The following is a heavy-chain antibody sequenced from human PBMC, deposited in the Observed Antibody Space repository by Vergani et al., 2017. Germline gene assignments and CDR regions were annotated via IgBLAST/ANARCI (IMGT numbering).Heavy chain of an antibody. V-gene: IGHV4-4*07. CDR1: GGSISSYY. CDR2: IYTSGST. J-gene: IGHJ5*02. Sequence: QVQLQESGPGLVKPSETLSLTCTVSGGSISSYYWSWIRQPAGKGLEWIGRIYTSGSTNYNPSLKSRVTMSVDTSKNQFSLKRSSVTAADTAVYYCARDRRWQQLRWFDPWGQGTLVTVSS. CDR3: ARDRRWQQLRWFDP. D-gene: IGHD6-13*01.